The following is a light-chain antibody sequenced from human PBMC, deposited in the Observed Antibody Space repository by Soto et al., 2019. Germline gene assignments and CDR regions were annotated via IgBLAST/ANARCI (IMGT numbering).Light chain of an antibody. J-gene: IGKJ2*01. CDR2: AAS. V-gene: IGKV1-39*01. Sequence: DIQMTQSPSSLSAFVGDRVTITCWASQSISNSLNWYQQKPGKAPKVLIYAASSLQSGVPSRFSGSGSGTDFTLTISCLQPEDFATYYCQQSYSTPQFGQGTKLEIK. CDR1: QSISNS. CDR3: QQSYSTPQ.